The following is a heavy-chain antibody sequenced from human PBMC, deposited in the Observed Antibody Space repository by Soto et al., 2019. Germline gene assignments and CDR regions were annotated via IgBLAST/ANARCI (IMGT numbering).Heavy chain of an antibody. CDR2: ISPKNGNT. V-gene: IGHV1-18*04. Sequence: LLLQSGAELKKPGASVKISCKASGYSFSTYDISWLRQAPGQGPEWMGRISPKNGNTSYAQNFQDRVTMTADTASSTAYMELRGLRSDDTAKYYCATSYDSGFDPWGQGTLVTVSS. CDR3: ATSYDSGFDP. J-gene: IGHJ5*02. D-gene: IGHD3-3*01. CDR1: GYSFSTYD.